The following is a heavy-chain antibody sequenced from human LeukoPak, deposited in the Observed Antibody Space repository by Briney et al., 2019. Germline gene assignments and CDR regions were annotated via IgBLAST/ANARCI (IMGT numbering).Heavy chain of an antibody. D-gene: IGHD2/OR15-2a*01. CDR2: IYYSGST. Sequence: PSQTLSLTCTVSGGSISSNDYYWSWLRQPPGKGLEWIGYIYYSGSTYYNPSLKSRVTISVDTSKNQFSLKLSSVTAADTAVYYCARFPFHPGYYFDYWGQGTLVTVSS. CDR1: GGSISSNDYY. J-gene: IGHJ4*02. V-gene: IGHV4-30-4*01. CDR3: ARFPFHPGYYFDY.